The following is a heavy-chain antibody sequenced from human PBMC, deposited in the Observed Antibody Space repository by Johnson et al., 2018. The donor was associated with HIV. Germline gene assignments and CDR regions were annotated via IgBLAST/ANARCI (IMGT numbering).Heavy chain of an antibody. V-gene: IGHV3-30*03. CDR3: ATFGGGSFHAFDI. J-gene: IGHJ3*02. D-gene: IGHD1-26*01. Sequence: LLVESGGALVKPGGSLRLSCAASGFKFDDNYMAWIRQSPGKGLEWVAVISFDGNNKYYTDSVKGRFTISRENAKKSLYLQMNSLRAEDTAVYYCATFGGGSFHAFDIWGQGTMVTVSS. CDR2: ISFDGNNK. CDR1: GFKFDDNY.